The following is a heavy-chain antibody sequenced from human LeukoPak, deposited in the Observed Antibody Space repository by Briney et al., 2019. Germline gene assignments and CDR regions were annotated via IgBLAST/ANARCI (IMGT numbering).Heavy chain of an antibody. D-gene: IGHD5-12*01. CDR3: ANLPGAGIYSGYDIDY. J-gene: IGHJ4*02. CDR1: GFTFSSYG. Sequence: GGSLRLSCAASGFTFSSYGMSWVRQAPGKGLEWVSGVSGSGGSTYYADSVKGRFTISRDNSKNTLYLQMNSLRGDDTAVYYCANLPGAGIYSGYDIDYWGQGTLVTVSS. V-gene: IGHV3-23*01. CDR2: VSGSGGST.